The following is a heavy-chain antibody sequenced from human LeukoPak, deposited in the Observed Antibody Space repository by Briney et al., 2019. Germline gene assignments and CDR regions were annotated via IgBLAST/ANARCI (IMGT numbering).Heavy chain of an antibody. J-gene: IGHJ6*03. V-gene: IGHV4-61*08. CDR1: GGSISSGDYY. CDR3: ARASDGYDSSGYYYPAHYYYYYYYMDV. CDR2: IYNSGST. D-gene: IGHD3-22*01. Sequence: PSETLSLTCTVSGGSISSGDYYWSWIRQPPGKGLEWIGYIYNSGSTNSNPSLKSRVTISVDTSKNQFSLKLSSVTAADTAVYYCARASDGYDSSGYYYPAHYYYYYYYMDVWGKGTTVTVSS.